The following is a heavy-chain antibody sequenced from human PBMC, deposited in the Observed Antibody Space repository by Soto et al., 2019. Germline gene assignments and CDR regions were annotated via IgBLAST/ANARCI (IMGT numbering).Heavy chain of an antibody. Sequence: PVESVKISCNTSGYSFVSFWIGWVRQMPGQGLEWMGVIHPGGSDTRYSPAFEGLVTISADRSTNTAYLQWSSLKASDTAMYYCARRPFRGAAADYWGQGTLVTVSS. D-gene: IGHD6-25*01. CDR1: GYSFVSFW. V-gene: IGHV5-51*01. CDR2: IHPGGSDT. J-gene: IGHJ4*02. CDR3: ARRPFRGAAADY.